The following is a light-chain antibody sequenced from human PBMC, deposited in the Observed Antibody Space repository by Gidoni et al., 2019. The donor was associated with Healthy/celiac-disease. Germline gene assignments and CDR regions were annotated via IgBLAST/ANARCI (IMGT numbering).Light chain of an antibody. J-gene: IGKJ3*01. CDR1: QSVLYSSNNKNY. Sequence: DIVMTQSPDSLAVSRGERATINCKSSQSVLYSSNNKNYLAWYQQKPGQPPKLLIYWASTRESGVPDRFSGSGSGTDFTLTISSLQAEDVAVYYCQQYYSTPRTFXPXTKVDIK. V-gene: IGKV4-1*01. CDR3: QQYYSTPRT. CDR2: WAS.